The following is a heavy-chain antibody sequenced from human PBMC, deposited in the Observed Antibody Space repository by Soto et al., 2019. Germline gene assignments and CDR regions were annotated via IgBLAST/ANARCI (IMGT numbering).Heavy chain of an antibody. V-gene: IGHV4-61*08. CDR1: GGSISSSGYY. CDR2: IFYSGST. D-gene: IGHD5-18*01. J-gene: IGHJ5*02. Sequence: SETLSLTCTVSGGSISSSGYYWSWIRQPPGRGLEWIGHIFYSGSTNYNPALKSRVTISVDTSKSQFSLKLSSVTAADTAVYYCAKDSGYNYGYFRWFDPWGQGTLVTVSS. CDR3: AKDSGYNYGYFRWFDP.